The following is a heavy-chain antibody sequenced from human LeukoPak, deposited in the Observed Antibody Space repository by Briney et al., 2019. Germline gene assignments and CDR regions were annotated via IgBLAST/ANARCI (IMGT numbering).Heavy chain of an antibody. CDR2: INPNSGGT. D-gene: IGHD6-13*01. V-gene: IGHV1-2*02. CDR3: ARAYSSSWPREDAFDI. Sequence: ASVKVSCKASGYTFTGYYMHWVRQAPGQGLEWMGWINPNSGGTNYAQKFQGRVTMTRETSISTDYMELSRLRSDDTGVYYCARAYSSSWPREDAFDIWGQGTMVTVSS. J-gene: IGHJ3*02. CDR1: GYTFTGYY.